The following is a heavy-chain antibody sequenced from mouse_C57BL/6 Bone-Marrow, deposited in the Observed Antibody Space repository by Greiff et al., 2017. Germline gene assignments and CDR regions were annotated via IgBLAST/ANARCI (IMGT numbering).Heavy chain of an antibody. CDR3: ASLRYYGSSYFDY. CDR2: ISYSGST. V-gene: IGHV3-8*01. J-gene: IGHJ2*01. Sequence: EVQLVESGPGLAKPSQTLSLTCSVSGYSITSDYWNWVRKFPGNKLECMGYISYSGSTYYNPSLKSRITITRDTSKYQYYLQLNTMTTEDTATDYYASLRYYGSSYFDYWGQGTTLTVSS. D-gene: IGHD1-1*01. CDR1: GYSITSDY.